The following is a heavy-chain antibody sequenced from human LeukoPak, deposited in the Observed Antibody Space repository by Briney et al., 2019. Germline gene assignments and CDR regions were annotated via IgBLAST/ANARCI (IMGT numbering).Heavy chain of an antibody. CDR2: IYYSGST. Sequence: PSETLSLTCTVSGGSISSYYWSWIRQPPGKGLEWIGYIYYSGSTNYNPSLKSRVTISVDTSKNQFSLKLSSVTAADTAVYYCARQVERLLLFDYWGQGTLVTVSS. CDR1: GGSISSYY. CDR3: ARQVERLLLFDY. D-gene: IGHD3-22*01. J-gene: IGHJ4*02. V-gene: IGHV4-59*08.